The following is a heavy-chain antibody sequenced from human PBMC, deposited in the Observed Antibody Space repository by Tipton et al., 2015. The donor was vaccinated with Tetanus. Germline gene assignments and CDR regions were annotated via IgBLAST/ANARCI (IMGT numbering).Heavy chain of an antibody. V-gene: IGHV3-53*01. CDR2: IYIGGSI. D-gene: IGHD6-13*01. CDR3: AKPVTSAGTDY. Sequence: SLRLSCAASGFSVSNNYMSWVRQAPGKGLEWVSVIYIGGSIYYTDSVKGRFTISRDNSKNTLFLQMDRLRADDTAVYYCAKPVTSAGTDYWGQGTLVTVS. CDR1: GFSVSNNY. J-gene: IGHJ4*02.